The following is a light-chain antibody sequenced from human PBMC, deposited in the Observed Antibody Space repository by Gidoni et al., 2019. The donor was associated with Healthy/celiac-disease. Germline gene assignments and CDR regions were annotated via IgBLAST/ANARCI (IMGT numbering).Light chain of an antibody. CDR1: SSNIGSNY. CDR3: GTWDSSLSALV. CDR2: DHN. Sequence: QSVLTQPPSVSAAPGQKVTISCSGSSSNIGSNYVSWYQLLPGTAPKLLIYDHNKRPSGIPDRFSGSKPGTSATLGITGLQTGDEADYYCGTWDSSLSALVFGGGTKLTVL. J-gene: IGLJ2*01. V-gene: IGLV1-51*01.